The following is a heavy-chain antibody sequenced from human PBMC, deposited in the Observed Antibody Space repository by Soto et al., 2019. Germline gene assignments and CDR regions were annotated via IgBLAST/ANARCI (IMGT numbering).Heavy chain of an antibody. CDR2: ISYDGNNK. Sequence: QVQLVESGGGVVQPGRSLRLSCAASGFSFSTNALHWVRQAPDKGLEWVAVISYDGNNKYYADSVKGRFTISRENSRNTLYLQMNSLTAEDTAMYYCARDGNYFGVAYYFDHWGQGTPVTVSS. CDR3: ARDGNYFGVAYYFDH. CDR1: GFSFSTNA. D-gene: IGHD3-10*01. V-gene: IGHV3-30-3*01. J-gene: IGHJ4*02.